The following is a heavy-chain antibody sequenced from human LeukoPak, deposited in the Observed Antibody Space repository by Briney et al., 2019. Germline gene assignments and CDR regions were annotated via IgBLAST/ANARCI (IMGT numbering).Heavy chain of an antibody. CDR1: GSGFTTYW. Sequence: GVSLQISCQGFGSGFTTYWIGWVRQTPGKGREWMGIVYPGGSITHYSPSFQGQVSISADKSTSTAYLQWRSLHASDTAMYYCTSRNYFSTWSDPWGQGTLVTVSS. D-gene: IGHD1-14*01. V-gene: IGHV5-51*01. J-gene: IGHJ5*02. CDR2: VYPGGSIT. CDR3: TSRNYFSTWSDP.